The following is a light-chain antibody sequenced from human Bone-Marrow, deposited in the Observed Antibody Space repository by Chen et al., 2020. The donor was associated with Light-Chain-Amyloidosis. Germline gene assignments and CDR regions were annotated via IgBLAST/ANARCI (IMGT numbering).Light chain of an antibody. Sequence: SYALTPPSSVSVAPGQTATIACGGNNIGPTSVHWYQQMPGQAPLLVVYDDSDRPSGIPERLSGSNSGNTATLTISRVEAGDEADYYCQVWDRSSDRPVFGGGTKLTVL. J-gene: IGLJ3*02. V-gene: IGLV3-21*02. CDR1: NIGPTS. CDR2: DDS. CDR3: QVWDRSSDRPV.